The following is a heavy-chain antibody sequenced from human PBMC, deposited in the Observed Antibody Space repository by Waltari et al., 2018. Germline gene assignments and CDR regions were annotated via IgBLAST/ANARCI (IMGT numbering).Heavy chain of an antibody. CDR1: GGTFSSYA. J-gene: IGHJ4*02. Sequence: QVQLVQSGAEVKKPGSSVKVSCKASGGTFSSYAISWVRQAPGQGLEWMGGIIPIFGTANYAPNFPGRVPITADESTRTAYMELSSLRSEDTAVYYCASWQEDYYDSSGSHFDYWGQGTLVTVSS. D-gene: IGHD3-22*01. CDR3: ASWQEDYYDSSGSHFDY. V-gene: IGHV1-69*01. CDR2: IIPIFGTA.